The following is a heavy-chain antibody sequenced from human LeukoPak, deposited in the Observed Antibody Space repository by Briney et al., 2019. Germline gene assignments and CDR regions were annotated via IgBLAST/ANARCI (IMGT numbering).Heavy chain of an antibody. D-gene: IGHD1-14*01. CDR2: VNHSGNT. CDR3: ARGRSRYNRDAFDI. V-gene: IGHV4-34*01. Sequence: PSETLSLTCAVYGASFSGYYWSWIRQPPGKGLEWIGEVNHSGNTNYDPSLKSRVTISVDTSKNQFPLKLPSVTAADTAVYYCARGRSRYNRDAFDIWGQGTMVTVSS. CDR1: GASFSGYY. J-gene: IGHJ3*02.